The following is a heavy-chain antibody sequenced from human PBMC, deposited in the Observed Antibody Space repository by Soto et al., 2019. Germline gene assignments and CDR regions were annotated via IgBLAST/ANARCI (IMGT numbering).Heavy chain of an antibody. CDR3: ASRSSGWYLDY. D-gene: IGHD6-19*01. CDR1: GFTFSSYA. V-gene: IGHV3-23*01. CDR2: ISGSGGST. Sequence: EVQLLESGGGLVQPGGSLRLSCAASGFTFSSYAMNWVRQAPGKGLEWVSVISGSGGSTYYADSVKGRFTISRDNSMNTLYLQMNSLRGEDTAVYYCASRSSGWYLDYWGQGTLVTVSS. J-gene: IGHJ4*02.